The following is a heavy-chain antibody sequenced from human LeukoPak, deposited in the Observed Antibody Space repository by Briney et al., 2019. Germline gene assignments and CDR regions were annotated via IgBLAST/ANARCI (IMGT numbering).Heavy chain of an antibody. Sequence: SETLSLTCTVSGDSVSSGSDYWSWIRQPPGKGLEWIRYIYYSGSTNYNPSLKSRVTISVDTSRNQFSLKLSSVTAADTAVYYCARDTSGWLYFDYWGQGTLVTVSS. D-gene: IGHD6-19*01. CDR1: GDSVSSGSDY. V-gene: IGHV4-61*01. CDR3: ARDTSGWLYFDY. J-gene: IGHJ4*02. CDR2: IYYSGST.